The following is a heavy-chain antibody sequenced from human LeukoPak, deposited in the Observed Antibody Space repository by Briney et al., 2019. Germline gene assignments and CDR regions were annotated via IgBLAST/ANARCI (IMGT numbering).Heavy chain of an antibody. CDR2: IKQDGSEK. D-gene: IGHD2-2*01. Sequence: GGALVLSWAAAGFPFSSYWMRGGRPAAGKGEGWGANIKQDGSEKYEVDSVKGRITTSKDNAKNSLYLQMNSLRAEDTAVYYCARDLCSSTSCPPPYYYYGMDVWGQGTTVTVSS. J-gene: IGHJ6*02. CDR3: ARDLCSSTSCPPPYYYYGMDV. CDR1: GFPFSSYW. V-gene: IGHV3-7*01.